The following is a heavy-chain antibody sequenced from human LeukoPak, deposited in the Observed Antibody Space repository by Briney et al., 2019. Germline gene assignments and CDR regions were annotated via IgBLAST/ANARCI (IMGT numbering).Heavy chain of an antibody. Sequence: SVKVSCKASGGTFISYAISWVRQAPGQGLEWMGGIIPIFGTANYAQKFQGRVTITADESTSTAYMELSSLRSEDTAVYYCARGSFINYDFWSGLYYYGMDVWGQGTTVTVSS. J-gene: IGHJ6*02. V-gene: IGHV1-69*13. CDR2: IIPIFGTA. CDR3: ARGSFINYDFWSGLYYYGMDV. CDR1: GGTFISYA. D-gene: IGHD3-3*01.